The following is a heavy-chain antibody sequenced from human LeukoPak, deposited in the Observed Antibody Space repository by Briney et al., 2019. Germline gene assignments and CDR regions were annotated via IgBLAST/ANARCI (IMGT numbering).Heavy chain of an antibody. J-gene: IGHJ6*03. Sequence: GGSLRLSCAASGFTFSSYAMSWVRQAPGKGLEWVSAISGSGGSTYYADSVKGRFTISRDNSKNTLYLQMNSLRAEDTAVYYCAKPPDYDSSGYYYTENYYYYMDVWGKGTTVTVSS. CDR3: AKPPDYDSSGYYYTENYYYYMDV. CDR1: GFTFSSYA. V-gene: IGHV3-23*01. CDR2: ISGSGGST. D-gene: IGHD3-22*01.